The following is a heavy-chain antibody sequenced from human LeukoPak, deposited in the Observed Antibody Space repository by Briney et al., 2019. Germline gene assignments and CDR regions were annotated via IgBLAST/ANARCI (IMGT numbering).Heavy chain of an antibody. CDR1: GGTFSSYA. CDR3: ARDVIGTQGWFDP. Sequence: ASVKVSCKASGGTFSSYAISWVRQAPGQGLEWMGGIIPIFGTANYAQKFQGRVTITADESTSTAYMELSSLRSEDTAVYYCARDVIGTQGWFDPRGQGTLVTVSS. J-gene: IGHJ5*02. V-gene: IGHV1-69*13. D-gene: IGHD1-14*01. CDR2: IIPIFGTA.